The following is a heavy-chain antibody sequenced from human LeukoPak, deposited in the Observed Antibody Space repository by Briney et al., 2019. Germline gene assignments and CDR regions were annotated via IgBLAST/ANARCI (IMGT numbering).Heavy chain of an antibody. CDR3: ARRGQLVLVYFDY. V-gene: IGHV3-48*03. CDR2: ISSSGSTI. J-gene: IGHJ4*02. Sequence: GSLRLSCAASGFTFSSYEMNWVRQAPGKGLEWVSYISSSGSTIYYADSVKGRFTISRDNAKNSLYLQMNSLRAEDTAVYYCARRGQLVLVYFDYWGQGTLVTVSS. D-gene: IGHD6-6*01. CDR1: GFTFSSYE.